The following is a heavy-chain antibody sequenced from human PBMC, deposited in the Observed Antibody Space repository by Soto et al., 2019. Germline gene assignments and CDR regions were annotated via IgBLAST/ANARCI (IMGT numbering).Heavy chain of an antibody. D-gene: IGHD3-3*01. CDR1: GGTFSSYA. J-gene: IGHJ6*02. CDR3: ARARLPFGVVIIPNYYYGMDV. CDR2: IILIFGTA. V-gene: IGHV1-69*13. Sequence: SVKVSCKASGGTFSSYAISWVRQAPGQGLEWMGGIILIFGTANYAQKFQGRVTITADESTSTAYMELSSLRSEDTAVYYCARARLPFGVVIIPNYYYGMDVWGQGTTVTVSS.